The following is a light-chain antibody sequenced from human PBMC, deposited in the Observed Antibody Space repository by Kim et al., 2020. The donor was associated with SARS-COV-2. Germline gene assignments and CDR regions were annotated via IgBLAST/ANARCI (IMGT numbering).Light chain of an antibody. CDR1: QSISSY. CDR2: AAS. V-gene: IGKV1-39*01. Sequence: DIQMTQSPSSLSASVGDRVTITCRASQSISSYLNWYQQKPGKAPKLLTYAASSLQSGVPLRFSGSGSGTDFTLTISSLQPEDFATYYCQQSYSTPQTFGQGTKVDIK. CDR3: QQSYSTPQT. J-gene: IGKJ1*01.